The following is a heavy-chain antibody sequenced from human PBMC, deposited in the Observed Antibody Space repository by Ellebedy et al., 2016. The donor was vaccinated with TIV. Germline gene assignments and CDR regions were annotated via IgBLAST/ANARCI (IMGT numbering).Heavy chain of an antibody. CDR3: ARDQWLGRAYYFDY. J-gene: IGHJ4*02. CDR2: IKQDGGET. D-gene: IGHD6-19*01. V-gene: IGHV3-7*01. Sequence: GESLKISCAASGFTFSNYWMSWVRQAPGKGLEWVANIKQDGGETYYVDSVKGRFSISRDNAKDAMYLQMNSLRDEDTAMYYCARDQWLGRAYYFDYWGQGTLLTVSS. CDR1: GFTFSNYW.